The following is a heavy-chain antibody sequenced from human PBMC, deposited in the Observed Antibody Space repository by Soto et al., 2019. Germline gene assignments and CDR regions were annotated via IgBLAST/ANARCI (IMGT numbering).Heavy chain of an antibody. D-gene: IGHD6-13*01. CDR2: IKQDGSEK. J-gene: IGHJ2*01. CDR3: ARRDIAAAATWYFDL. Sequence: EVQLVESGGGLVQPGGSLRLSCAASGFTFSSYWMSWVRRAPGKGLEWVANIKQDGSEKYYVDSVKGRFTISRDNAKNSLYLQMNSLRAEDTAVYYCARRDIAAAATWYFDLWGRGTLVTVSS. CDR1: GFTFSSYW. V-gene: IGHV3-7*01.